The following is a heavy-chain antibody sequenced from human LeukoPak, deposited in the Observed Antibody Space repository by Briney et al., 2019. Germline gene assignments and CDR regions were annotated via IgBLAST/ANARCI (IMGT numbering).Heavy chain of an antibody. V-gene: IGHV3-21*01. CDR1: GFTFSSYS. CDR3: ARDRSYGFDY. J-gene: IGHJ4*02. CDR2: ISSSSSYI. D-gene: IGHD5-18*01. Sequence: PGGSLRLSCAASGFTFSSYSMNWVSQAPGKGLEWVSSISSSSSYIYYADSVKGRFTISRDNAKNSLFLQMNSLRAEDTALYYCARDRSYGFDYWGQGTLVTVSS.